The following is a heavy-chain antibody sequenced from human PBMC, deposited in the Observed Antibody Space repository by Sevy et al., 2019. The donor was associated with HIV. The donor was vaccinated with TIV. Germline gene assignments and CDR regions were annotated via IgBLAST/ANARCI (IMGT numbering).Heavy chain of an antibody. V-gene: IGHV1-46*01. D-gene: IGHD3-16*02. CDR1: GYTFTSHY. CDR3: ARDRGGGDDYVWGSYRHNWFDP. CDR2: INPSGGST. Sequence: ASVKVSCKASGYTFTSHYMHWVRQAPGQGLEWMGIINPSGGSTSYAQKFQGRVTMTRDTSTSTVYMELSSLRSEDTAVYYCARDRGGGDDYVWGSYRHNWFDPWGQGTLVTVSS. J-gene: IGHJ5*02.